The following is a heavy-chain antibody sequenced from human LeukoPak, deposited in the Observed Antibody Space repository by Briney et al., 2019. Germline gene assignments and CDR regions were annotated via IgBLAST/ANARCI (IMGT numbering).Heavy chain of an antibody. D-gene: IGHD6-13*01. V-gene: IGHV1-69*04. Sequence: SVKVSCKASGGTFSSYAISRVRQAPGQGLEWMGRIIPILGIANYAQKFQGRVTITADKSTSTAYMELSSLRSEDTAVYYCARDQVAAAGRIDYWGQGTLVTVSS. CDR2: IIPILGIA. CDR1: GGTFSSYA. J-gene: IGHJ4*02. CDR3: ARDQVAAAGRIDY.